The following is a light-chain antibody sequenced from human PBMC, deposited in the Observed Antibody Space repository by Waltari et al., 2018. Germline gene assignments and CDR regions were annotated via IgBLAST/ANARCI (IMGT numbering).Light chain of an antibody. CDR3: QQYYNTLPCT. J-gene: IGKJ1*01. V-gene: IGKV1-NL1*01. Sequence: DIQMTQSPSSLSASVGARVTITCRASQAIRFSLVWYQQKPGKAPKLLLFAASRLESGVPSRFSGSGSGTEYTLTIRSLQPEDFATYYCQQYYNTLPCTFGQGTKVEIK. CDR2: AAS. CDR1: QAIRFS.